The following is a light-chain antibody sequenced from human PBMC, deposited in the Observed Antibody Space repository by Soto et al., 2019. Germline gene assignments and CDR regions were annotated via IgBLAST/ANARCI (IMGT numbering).Light chain of an antibody. CDR3: SSYTSTNPYV. J-gene: IGLJ1*01. V-gene: IGLV2-14*01. Sequence: QSALTQPASVSGSPGQSITISCIGTRTDIGGYNFVSWFQQHPGKAPKLTIFEVTNRPSGVSNRFSGSKSGNTASLTISGLQPADEANYYCSSYTSTNPYVFGSGTKVTVL. CDR1: RTDIGGYNF. CDR2: EVT.